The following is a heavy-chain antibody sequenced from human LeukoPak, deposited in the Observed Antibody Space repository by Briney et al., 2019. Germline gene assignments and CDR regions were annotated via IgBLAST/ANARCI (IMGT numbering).Heavy chain of an antibody. J-gene: IGHJ3*02. Sequence: PGGSLRLSCAASGFAFSSYAMSWVRQAPGKGLEWVSVTSGRGGNPYYADSVKGRFTISRDNSKNTLYLQMNSLRAEDTAVYYCAKGGETTFDAFDIWGQGTMVTVSS. CDR2: TSGRGGNP. CDR3: AKGGETTFDAFDI. V-gene: IGHV3-23*01. D-gene: IGHD1/OR15-1a*01. CDR1: GFAFSSYA.